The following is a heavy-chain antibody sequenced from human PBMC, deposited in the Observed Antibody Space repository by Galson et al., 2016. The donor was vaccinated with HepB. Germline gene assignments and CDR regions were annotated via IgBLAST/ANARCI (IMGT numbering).Heavy chain of an antibody. V-gene: IGHV4-4*02. D-gene: IGHD3-3*01. CDR2: VFHSGST. CDR3: ARDNKEGGFWIAYYGLFDY. J-gene: IGHJ4*02. Sequence: SETLSLTCGVSGASISTSNWWSWVRQAPGKGLEWIGEVFHSGSTNYNPSLESRVTISIDKSKNQFSLRLTSVTAADTAVYYCARDNKEGGFWIAYYGLFDYWGQGSLVIVSS. CDR1: GASISTSNW.